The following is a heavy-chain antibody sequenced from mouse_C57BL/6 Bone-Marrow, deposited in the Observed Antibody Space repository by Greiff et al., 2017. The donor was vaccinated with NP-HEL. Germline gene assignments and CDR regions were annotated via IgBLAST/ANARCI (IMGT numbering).Heavy chain of an antibody. D-gene: IGHD2-3*01. CDR2: IRSKSNNYAT. CDR1: GFSFNTYA. V-gene: IGHV10-1*01. J-gene: IGHJ4*01. Sequence: GGGLVQPKGSLKPSCAASGFSFNTYAMNWVRQAPGKGLEWVARIRSKSNNYATYYADSVKDRFTISRDDSESMLYLQMNNLKTEDTAMYYCVRGWSRRAMDYWGQGTSVTVSS. CDR3: VRGWSRRAMDY.